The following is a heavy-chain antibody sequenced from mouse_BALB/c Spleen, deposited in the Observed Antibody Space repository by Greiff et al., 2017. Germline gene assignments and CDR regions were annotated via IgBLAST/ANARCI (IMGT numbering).Heavy chain of an antibody. D-gene: IGHD1-1*01. V-gene: IGHV5-6-2*01. CDR1: GFTFSSYY. CDR2: INSNGGST. Sequence: EVQVVESGGGLVKLGGSLKLSCAASGFTFSSYYMSWVRQTPEKRLELVAAINSNGGSTYYPDTVKGRFTISRDNAKNTLYLQMSSLKSEDTALYYCARGGGSSLAWFAYWGQGTLVTVS. CDR3: ARGGGSSLAWFAY. J-gene: IGHJ3*01.